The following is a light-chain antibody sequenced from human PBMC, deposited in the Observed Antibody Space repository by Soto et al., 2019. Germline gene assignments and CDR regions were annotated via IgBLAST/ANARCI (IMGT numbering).Light chain of an antibody. V-gene: IGKV3D-7*01. CDR1: QSVTSKY. Sequence: EILMTQSPSTLSLSPGERATLSCRASQSVTSKYLSWYQQKPGQAPRLLIYGASTRATDIPARFSGSGSGTDFTLTISSLQPEDFEVYYCQQDYNLPITFGQGTRLEIK. CDR3: QQDYNLPIT. CDR2: GAS. J-gene: IGKJ5*01.